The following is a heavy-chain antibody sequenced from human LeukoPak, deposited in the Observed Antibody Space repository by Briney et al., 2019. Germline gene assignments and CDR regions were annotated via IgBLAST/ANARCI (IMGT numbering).Heavy chain of an antibody. D-gene: IGHD3-3*01. J-gene: IGHJ4*02. Sequence: ASVKVSCKASGYTSTGYYMHWVRQAPGQGLEWMGRINPNSGGTNYAQKFQGRVTMTRDTSISTAYMELSRLRSDDTAVYYCARALDQYYDFWSGYTPSDWGQGTLVTVSS. V-gene: IGHV1-2*06. CDR2: INPNSGGT. CDR1: GYTSTGYY. CDR3: ARALDQYYDFWSGYTPSD.